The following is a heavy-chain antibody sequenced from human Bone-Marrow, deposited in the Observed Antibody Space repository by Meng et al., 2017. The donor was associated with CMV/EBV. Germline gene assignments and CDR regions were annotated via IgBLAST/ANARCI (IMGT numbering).Heavy chain of an antibody. CDR3: AKEGPFCGADCYSLFDS. D-gene: IGHD2-21*02. CDR1: GFTFSSYT. Sequence: GFTFSSYTMGWVRQAPGKGLEWVSAVNNGGRTYYADSVKGRFAISRDNSNNMQYLQMNSLRPEDTALYYCAKEGPFCGADCYSLFDSWGQGTLVTVSS. CDR2: VNNGGRT. V-gene: IGHV3-23*01. J-gene: IGHJ4*02.